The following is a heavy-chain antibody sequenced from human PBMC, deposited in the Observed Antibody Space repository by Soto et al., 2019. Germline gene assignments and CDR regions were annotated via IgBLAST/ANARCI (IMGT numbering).Heavy chain of an antibody. CDR1: GGSISSYY. J-gene: IGHJ4*02. V-gene: IGHV4-59*01. CDR2: IYYSGST. D-gene: IGHD5-12*01. Sequence: PSETLSLTCTVSGGSISSYYWSWIRQPPGKGLEWIGYIYYSGSTNYNPSLKSRVTISVDTSKNQFSLKLSSVTAADTAVYYFARGGSVDIVATIKGLDYWGQGTLVTVSS. CDR3: ARGGSVDIVATIKGLDY.